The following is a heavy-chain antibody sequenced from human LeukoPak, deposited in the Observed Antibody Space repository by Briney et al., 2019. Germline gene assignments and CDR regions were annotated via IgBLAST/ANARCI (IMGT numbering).Heavy chain of an antibody. V-gene: IGHV3-74*01. D-gene: IGHD6-19*01. CDR1: GFSFSSYW. CDR3: ARGGVGCIDY. CDR2: LNKDGRSA. Sequence: GGSLTLSCAGSGFSFSSYWIHWVRQAPGKGLVWVSHLNKDGRSATYPDSLKGRLTISRDNAKNTVYLQMNGLRAGDTAVYYCARGGVGCIDYWGQGALVTVSS. J-gene: IGHJ4*02.